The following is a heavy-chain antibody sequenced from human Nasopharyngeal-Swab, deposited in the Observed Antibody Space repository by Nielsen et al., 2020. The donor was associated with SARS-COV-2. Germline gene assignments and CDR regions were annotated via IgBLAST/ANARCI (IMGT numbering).Heavy chain of an antibody. CDR2: ISYDGSKK. D-gene: IGHD3-3*01. Sequence: GGSLRLSCAASGFTFSSYAMHWVRQAPGKGLEWVAVISYDGSKKYYADSVKGRFTISRDNAKNSLYLQMNSLRAEDTAVYYCARDGLDYDFWSAYFMDVWGQGTTVTVSS. J-gene: IGHJ6*02. CDR3: ARDGLDYDFWSAYFMDV. CDR1: GFTFSSYA. V-gene: IGHV3-30*04.